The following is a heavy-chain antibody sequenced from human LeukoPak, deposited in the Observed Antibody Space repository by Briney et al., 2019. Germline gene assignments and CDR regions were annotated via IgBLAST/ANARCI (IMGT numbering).Heavy chain of an antibody. D-gene: IGHD4-17*01. CDR2: INPNSGGT. J-gene: IGHJ1*01. CDR3: ARVLQNGDPKYFQH. Sequence: ASVKVSCKTSGYTFTTYAISWVRQAPGQGLEWMGWINPNSGGTNYAQKFQGRVAMTRDTSISTAYMELSRLRSDDTAVYYCARVLQNGDPKYFQHWGQGTLVTVSS. V-gene: IGHV1-2*02. CDR1: GYTFTTYA.